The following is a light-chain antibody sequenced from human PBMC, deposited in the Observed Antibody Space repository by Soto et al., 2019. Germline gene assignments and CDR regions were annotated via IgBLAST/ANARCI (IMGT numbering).Light chain of an antibody. Sequence: DIVLTQSPLSLPVTPGEPASISCRSSQSLLHTNGYNYLDWYLQKPGQSPQLLIYEVSTRVSGVPDRFSGSGSGTDFTLEISRVETDDVGIYYCMQSTQLPPTFGQGTRLGIE. J-gene: IGKJ5*01. CDR3: MQSTQLPPT. CDR2: EVS. V-gene: IGKV2D-29*02. CDR1: QSLLHTNGYNY.